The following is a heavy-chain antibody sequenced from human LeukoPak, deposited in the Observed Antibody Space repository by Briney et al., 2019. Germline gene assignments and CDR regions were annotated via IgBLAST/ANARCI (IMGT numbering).Heavy chain of an antibody. CDR3: ARETGAVAGFDY. D-gene: IGHD6-19*01. J-gene: IGHJ4*02. Sequence: RGSLRLSCAASGFTFSSYGMHWVRQAPGKGLEWVAVISYDGSNKYYADSVKGRFTISRDNSKNTLYLQMNSLRAEDTAVYYCARETGAVAGFDYWGQGTLVTVSS. CDR2: ISYDGSNK. V-gene: IGHV3-30*03. CDR1: GFTFSSYG.